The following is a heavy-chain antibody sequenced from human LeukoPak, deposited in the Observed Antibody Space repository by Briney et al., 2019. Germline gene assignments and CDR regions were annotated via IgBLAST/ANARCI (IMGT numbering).Heavy chain of an antibody. D-gene: IGHD1-20*01. J-gene: IGHJ6*02. V-gene: IGHV3-49*03. CDR2: IRSKAYGGTT. Sequence: GGSLRLSCTASGFTFGDYAMSWFRQAPGKGLEWVGFIRSKAYGGTTEYAASVKGRFTISRDDSKSIAYLQMNSLKTEDTAVYYCTRGGSITGRVYGVDVWGQGTTVTVSS. CDR1: GFTFGDYA. CDR3: TRGGSITGRVYGVDV.